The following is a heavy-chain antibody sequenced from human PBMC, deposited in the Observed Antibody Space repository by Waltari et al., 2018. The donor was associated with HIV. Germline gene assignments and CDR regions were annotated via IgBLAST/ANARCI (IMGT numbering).Heavy chain of an antibody. CDR3: ARAGRSFSSRPKTFDI. Sequence: QLQLWESGPGLVGASEALSLTCFVSGGSITSTTNYWGWIRQPPGEGLEWIGSIYYTGAAYYGPSLKCRVTISVDTSKNQFSLKLSSVTATDAAVYFCARAGRSFSSRPKTFDIWGPGTMVTVSS. V-gene: IGHV4-39*01. CDR2: IYYTGAA. D-gene: IGHD3-10*01. CDR1: GGSITSTTNY. J-gene: IGHJ3*02.